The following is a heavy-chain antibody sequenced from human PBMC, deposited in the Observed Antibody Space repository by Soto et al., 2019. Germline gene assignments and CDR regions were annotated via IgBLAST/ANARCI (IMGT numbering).Heavy chain of an antibody. V-gene: IGHV3-30-3*01. J-gene: IGHJ4*02. Sequence: SLRLSCAASGCTFSSYAMHWVRQAPGKGLEWVAVISYDGSNKYYADSVKGRFTISRDNSKKKLYLQMNSLRAEDTAVYYXXXXXYXXXDYXXQXXLXXXXS. CDR1: GCTFSSYA. CDR3: XXXXYXXXDY. CDR2: ISYDGSNK.